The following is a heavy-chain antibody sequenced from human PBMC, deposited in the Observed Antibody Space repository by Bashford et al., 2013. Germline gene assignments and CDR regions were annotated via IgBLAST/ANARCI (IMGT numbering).Heavy chain of an antibody. J-gene: IGHJ4*02. V-gene: IGHV1-69*04. D-gene: IGHD6-19*01. CDR3: AKVPNGSGWYFDS. CDR1: GGTFSGYA. CDR2: IILIVGTT. Sequence: VASVKVSCKASGGTFSGYAITWVRQAPGQGLDWMGRIILIVGTTNYAQKFQGRVTMTADKSTGTAYIQLNSLRSEDTAVYYCAKVPNGSGWYFDSWGQGTLVTVSS.